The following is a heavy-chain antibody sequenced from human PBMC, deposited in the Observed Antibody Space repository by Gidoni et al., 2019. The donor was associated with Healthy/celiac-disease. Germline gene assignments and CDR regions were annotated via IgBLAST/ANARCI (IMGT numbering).Heavy chain of an antibody. J-gene: IGHJ3*02. V-gene: IGHV3-15*01. CDR2: IKSKTDGGTT. Sequence: EVQLVESGGGLVKPGGSVRLSCAASGFQLRNAWMSWVRPAPGKGLEWVGRIKSKTDGGTTDYAAPVKGRFTISRDDSKNTLYLQMNSLKTEDTAVYYCTTDTYYYDSSGYYFAFDIWGQGTMVTVSS. D-gene: IGHD3-22*01. CDR1: GFQLRNAW. CDR3: TTDTYYYDSSGYYFAFDI.